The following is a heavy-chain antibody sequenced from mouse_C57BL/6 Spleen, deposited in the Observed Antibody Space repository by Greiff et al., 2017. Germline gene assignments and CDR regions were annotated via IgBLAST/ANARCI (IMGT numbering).Heavy chain of an antibody. V-gene: IGHV5-6*01. Sequence: EVHLVESGGDLVKPGGSLKLSCAASGFTFSSYGMSWVRQTPDKRLEWFATISSGGSYTYYPDSVKGRFTISSDNAKKTLYLQMSSRKSEDTAIYYCSRRGITTDQQGYYFDNWGQGTTLTVSS. D-gene: IGHD1-1*01. CDR2: ISSGGSYT. CDR1: GFTFSSYG. J-gene: IGHJ2*01. CDR3: SRRGITTDQQGYYFDN.